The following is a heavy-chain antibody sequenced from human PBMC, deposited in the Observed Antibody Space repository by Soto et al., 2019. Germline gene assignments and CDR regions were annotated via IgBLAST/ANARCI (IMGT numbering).Heavy chain of an antibody. CDR3: AISSGWTGVFDS. J-gene: IGHJ4*02. CDR1: GFTVSSSY. D-gene: IGHD6-19*01. Sequence: PGGSLRLSCAASGFTVSSSYMSWVRQAPGKGLEWVSAIYSGGTTYYADFAKGRFTDSRDNSKNTLHLQMDSLRAEDRAVYYCAISSGWTGVFDSWGQGTLVTVSS. V-gene: IGHV3-66*01. CDR2: IYSGGTT.